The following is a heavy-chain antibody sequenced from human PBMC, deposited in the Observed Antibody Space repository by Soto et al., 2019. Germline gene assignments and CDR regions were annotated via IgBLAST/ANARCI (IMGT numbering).Heavy chain of an antibody. V-gene: IGHV4-30-4*01. D-gene: IGHD3-3*01. CDR1: GGSITSGDYY. CDR2: IYKSGNT. Sequence: PSETLSLTCSVSGGSITSGDYYWTWIRQPPGKGLEYIGYIYKSGNTYYNPSLRSRVSVSIDTSTNQFSLKLSSVTAGDTAVYDCARGRGDYYFDFWGHGSLVTVSS. CDR3: ARGRGDYYFDF. J-gene: IGHJ4*01.